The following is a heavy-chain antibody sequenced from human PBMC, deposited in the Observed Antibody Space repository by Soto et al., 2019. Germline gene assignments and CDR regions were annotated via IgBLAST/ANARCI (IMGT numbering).Heavy chain of an antibody. CDR2: IGGSGANT. V-gene: IGHV3-23*01. CDR1: GFTFSIYA. J-gene: IGHJ4*02. CDR3: AMSRYSSSWYAY. D-gene: IGHD6-13*01. Sequence: EVQLLESGRGLVQPGGSLRLSCAASGFTFSIYAMTWVRQAPGKGLEWLSTIGGSGANTYYANSVKGRFTISSDNSKNTLYLRMNSLRAEDTAVYYCAMSRYSSSWYAYWGQGTLVTVSS.